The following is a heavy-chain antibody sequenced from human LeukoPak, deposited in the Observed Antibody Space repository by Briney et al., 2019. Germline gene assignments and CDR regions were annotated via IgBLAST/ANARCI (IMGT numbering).Heavy chain of an antibody. J-gene: IGHJ4*02. CDR1: GFTFSSYA. CDR3: AKDIGGYSYVADC. V-gene: IGHV3-43*02. D-gene: IGHD5-18*01. Sequence: GGSLRLSCAASGFTFSSYAMSWVRQAPGKGLEWVSLISGDGGSTYYADSVKGRFTISRDNSKNSLYLQMNSLRTEDTAFYYCAKDIGGYSYVADCWGQGTQVTVPS. CDR2: ISGDGGST.